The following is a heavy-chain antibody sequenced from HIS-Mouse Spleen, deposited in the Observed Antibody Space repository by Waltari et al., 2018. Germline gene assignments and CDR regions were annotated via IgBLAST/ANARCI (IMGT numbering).Heavy chain of an antibody. D-gene: IGHD6-13*01. J-gene: IGHJ2*01. CDR1: GGPISSSSYY. CDR3: AREIPYSSSWYDWYFDL. CDR2: LYYGGST. V-gene: IGHV4-39*07. Sequence: HLQLQESGPGLGKPSETLSLTCTVCGGPISSSSYYGAWFRHPPGKGLDWIGSLYYGGSTYCNPSLNSRVTISVDTSKNQFSLKLSSVTAADTAVYYCAREIPYSSSWYDWYFDLWGRGTLVTVSS.